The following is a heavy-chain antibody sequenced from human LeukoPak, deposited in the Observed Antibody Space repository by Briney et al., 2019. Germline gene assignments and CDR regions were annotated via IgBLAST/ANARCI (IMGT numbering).Heavy chain of an antibody. Sequence: PGGSLRLSCAASGFTFSSYGMHWVRQAPGKGLEWVAVISYDGSNTYYADSVKGRLTIARDNSKNTLYLQMNSLRAEDTAVYYCARVLRYCSGGNCYSGGLGYMDVWGKGTTVTISS. CDR3: ARVLRYCSGGNCYSGGLGYMDV. D-gene: IGHD2-15*01. CDR1: GFTFSSYG. V-gene: IGHV3-33*05. J-gene: IGHJ6*03. CDR2: ISYDGSNT.